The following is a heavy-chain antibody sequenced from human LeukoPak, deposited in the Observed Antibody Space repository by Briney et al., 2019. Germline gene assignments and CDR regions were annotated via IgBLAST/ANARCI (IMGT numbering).Heavy chain of an antibody. J-gene: IGHJ4*02. CDR2: MYHSGRT. Sequence: SETLSLTCTVSSYSISSANSWGWIRQPPGKGREWIGIMYHSGRTYYNQSLKSRLTISVDPSENQFSLKLSSVTAADTAVYYCARQWIVRAGTMVRGVIDYWGQGTLVTVSS. D-gene: IGHD3-10*01. CDR3: ARQWIVRAGTMVRGVIDY. CDR1: SYSISSANS. V-gene: IGHV4-38-2*02.